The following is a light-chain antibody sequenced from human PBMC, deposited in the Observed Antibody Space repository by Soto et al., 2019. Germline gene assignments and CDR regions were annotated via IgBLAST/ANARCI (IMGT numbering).Light chain of an antibody. V-gene: IGKV1-5*01. CDR3: QQYSDYKS. J-gene: IGKJ1*01. Sequence: DIQMTQSPSTMSASVGDRVTITCRASQNIRNGVAWYQQKPGKAPNLLIYDASSLQSGVPSRFSGSGSGTDFTLTISSLQYDDFATYYCQQYSDYKSFGQGTKVEVK. CDR2: DAS. CDR1: QNIRNG.